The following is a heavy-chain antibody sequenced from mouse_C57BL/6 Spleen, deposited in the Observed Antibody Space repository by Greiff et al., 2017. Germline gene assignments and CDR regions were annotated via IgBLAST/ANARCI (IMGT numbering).Heavy chain of an antibody. Sequence: VQLQQSGPELVKPGASVKISCKASSYAFSSSWMNWVKQRPGKGLEWIGRIYPGDGDTNYNGKFKGKATLTADKSSSTAYMQLSSLTSEDSAVYFCARSSGPFAYWGQGTLVTVSA. D-gene: IGHD3-2*02. J-gene: IGHJ3*01. CDR1: SYAFSSSW. CDR3: ARSSGPFAY. V-gene: IGHV1-82*01. CDR2: IYPGDGDT.